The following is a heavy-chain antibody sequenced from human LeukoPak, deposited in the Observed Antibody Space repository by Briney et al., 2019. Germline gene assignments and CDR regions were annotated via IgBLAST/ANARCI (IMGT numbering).Heavy chain of an antibody. J-gene: IGHJ6*02. CDR2: ISGSGGST. Sequence: GGSLRLSCAASGFTFSSYAMSWVRQAPGKGLEWVSAISGSGGSTYYADSVKGRFTISRDNSKNTLYLQMNSLRAEDTAVYYCAKGGALTVVRPYGMDVWGQGTTVTVSS. CDR1: GFTFSSYA. V-gene: IGHV3-23*01. D-gene: IGHD4-23*01. CDR3: AKGGALTVVRPYGMDV.